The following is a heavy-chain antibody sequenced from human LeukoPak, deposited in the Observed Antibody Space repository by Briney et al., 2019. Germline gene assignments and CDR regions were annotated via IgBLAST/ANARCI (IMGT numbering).Heavy chain of an antibody. CDR1: GYTFTSYG. CDR2: ISAYNGNT. J-gene: IGHJ4*02. CDR3: ARSPGLDDYGDYVGRRYYFDY. V-gene: IGHV1-18*04. D-gene: IGHD4-17*01. Sequence: ASVKVSCKASGYTFTSYGISWVRQAPGQGLEWMGWISAYNGNTNYAQKLQGRVTMTTDTSTSTAYMELRSLRSDDTAVYYCARSPGLDDYGDYVGRRYYFDYWGQGTLVTVSS.